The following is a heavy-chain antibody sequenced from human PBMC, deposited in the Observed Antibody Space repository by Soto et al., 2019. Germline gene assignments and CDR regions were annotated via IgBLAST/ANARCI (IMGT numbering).Heavy chain of an antibody. D-gene: IGHD5-12*01. Sequence: ASVKVSCKASGYTFTSYGISWVRQAPGQGLEWMGWISAYNGNTNYAQKLQGRVTMTTDTSTSTAYKEMRSLRSDDTVVYYCARVGYSGYDLGAGIDYWGQGTLVTVSS. CDR1: GYTFTSYG. CDR2: ISAYNGNT. V-gene: IGHV1-18*01. CDR3: ARVGYSGYDLGAGIDY. J-gene: IGHJ4*02.